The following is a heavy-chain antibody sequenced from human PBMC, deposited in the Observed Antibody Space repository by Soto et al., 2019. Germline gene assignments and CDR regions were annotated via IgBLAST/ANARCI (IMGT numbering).Heavy chain of an antibody. CDR3: AGRLGYCSGESCLDV. Sequence: GESLKISCKGFGFTFSNHWIAWVRHMPGRGLEWMGTIYGGDSDTRYSPSFQGQVTISVDKSISTVYLQWRSLKASDTAMYFCAGRLGYCSGESCLDVWGGGTTVTVSS. V-gene: IGHV5-51*01. D-gene: IGHD2-15*01. CDR2: IYGGDSDT. CDR1: GFTFSNHW. J-gene: IGHJ6*04.